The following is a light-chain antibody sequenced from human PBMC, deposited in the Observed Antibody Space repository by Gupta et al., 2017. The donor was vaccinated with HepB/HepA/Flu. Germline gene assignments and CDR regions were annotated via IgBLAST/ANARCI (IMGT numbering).Light chain of an antibody. CDR3: QQYNIWPPWT. J-gene: IGKJ1*01. V-gene: IGKV3-15*01. Sequence: EIVMTQSPATLSVSPGERATLSCRARQSVSSNLAWYQQKPGQAPRLLIYGASTRATGIPARFSGSGSGTEFTLTISSRQSEDFAVYYCQQYNIWPPWTFGQGTKVEIK. CDR2: GAS. CDR1: QSVSSN.